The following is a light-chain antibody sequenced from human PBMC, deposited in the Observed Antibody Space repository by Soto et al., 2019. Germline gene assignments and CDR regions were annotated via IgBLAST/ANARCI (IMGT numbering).Light chain of an antibody. J-gene: IGLJ1*01. CDR1: NSDVDDYRY. CDR2: GVN. V-gene: IGLV2-11*01. Sequence: QSALTQPRSVSGSPGQSLTISCTGTNSDVDDYRYVSWYQQFPGKALKLVIYGVNQRPSGVPNRFSASNSDNTASLTISGLQAEDEADYYCCSYVTTPEIFGTGTKLTVL. CDR3: CSYVTTPEI.